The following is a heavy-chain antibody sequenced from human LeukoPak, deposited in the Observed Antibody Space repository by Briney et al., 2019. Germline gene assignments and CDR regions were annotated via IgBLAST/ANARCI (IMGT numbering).Heavy chain of an antibody. CDR3: ARGGDYGDYGYYMDV. J-gene: IGHJ6*03. D-gene: IGHD4-17*01. CDR1: DFKFSEFR. Sequence: GSLRLSCAASDFKFSEFRMSWVRQAPGKGPEWIGYIYYSGSTNYNPPLKSRVTISVDTSRNQFSLKLSSVTAADTAVYYCARGGDYGDYGYYMDVWGKGTTVTVSS. V-gene: IGHV4-59*01. CDR2: IYYSGST.